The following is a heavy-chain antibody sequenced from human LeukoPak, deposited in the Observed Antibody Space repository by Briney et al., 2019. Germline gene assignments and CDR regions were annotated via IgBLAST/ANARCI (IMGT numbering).Heavy chain of an antibody. J-gene: IGHJ3*02. Sequence: SETLSLTCTVSGGSIGSYYWSWIRQPPGKGLEWIGYIYYSGSTNYNPSLKSRVTISVDTSKNQFSLKLSSVTAADTAVYYCERTDGHGDAIDIWGQGTMVTVSS. V-gene: IGHV4-59*01. CDR1: GGSIGSYY. CDR3: ERTDGHGDAIDI. CDR2: IYYSGST.